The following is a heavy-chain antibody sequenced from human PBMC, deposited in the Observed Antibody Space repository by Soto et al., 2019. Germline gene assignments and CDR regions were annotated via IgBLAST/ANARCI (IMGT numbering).Heavy chain of an antibody. J-gene: IGHJ4*02. CDR2: IIPILGIA. V-gene: IGHV1-69*02. CDR1: GGTFSSYT. D-gene: IGHD5-12*01. Sequence: QVQLVQSGAEVKKPGSSVKVSCKASGGTFSSYTISWVRQAPGQGLEWMGSIIPILGIANYAQKFQGRVTVSGDKSTSTAYMELSSLRSDATAVYYCARSLEMATIYPSLQWGQGTLVTVSS. CDR3: ARSLEMATIYPSLQ.